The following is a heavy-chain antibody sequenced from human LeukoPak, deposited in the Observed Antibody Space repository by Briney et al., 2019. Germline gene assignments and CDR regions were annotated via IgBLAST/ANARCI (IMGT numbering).Heavy chain of an antibody. V-gene: IGHV3-33*08. J-gene: IGHJ4*02. D-gene: IGHD2-2*01. CDR3: ASDPGFCSSTSCAWSGFFDY. Sequence: GGSLRLSCAASGFTFSNAWMSWVRQAPGKGLEWVAFIWFDGSNKYYADSMKGRFTISRDNSKNTLYLQMNSLRAEDTAVYYCASDPGFCSSTSCAWSGFFDYWGQGTLVTVSS. CDR1: GFTFSNAW. CDR2: IWFDGSNK.